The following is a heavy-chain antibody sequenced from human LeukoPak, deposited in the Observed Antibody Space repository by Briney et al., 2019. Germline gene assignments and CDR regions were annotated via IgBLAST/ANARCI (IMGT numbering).Heavy chain of an antibody. CDR2: INTNTGNP. J-gene: IGHJ4*02. CDR3: ARAPYTVLGTAMASGYY. D-gene: IGHD5-18*01. CDR1: GYTFTSYA. Sequence: ASLKVSCKASGYTFTSYAMNWVRQAPGQGLEWMGWINTNTGNPTYAQGFTGRFVFSLDTSVSTAYLQISSLKAEDTAVYYCARAPYTVLGTAMASGYYWGQGTLVTVSS. V-gene: IGHV7-4-1*02.